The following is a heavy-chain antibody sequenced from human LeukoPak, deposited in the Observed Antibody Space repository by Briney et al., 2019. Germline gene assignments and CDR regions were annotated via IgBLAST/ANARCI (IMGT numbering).Heavy chain of an antibody. J-gene: IGHJ5*02. D-gene: IGHD2-21*01. CDR1: GFTFSTYE. V-gene: IGHV3-48*03. CDR3: ARDRIRHTDSTWFDP. Sequence: GGSLRLSCAASGFTFSTYEMNWVRQAPGRVREWVAFISHSGETIYYADSVKGRFTISRDNAKNSLYLQMNSLRVEDTAVYYCARDRIRHTDSTWFDPWGQGTLVSVCS. CDR2: ISHSGETI.